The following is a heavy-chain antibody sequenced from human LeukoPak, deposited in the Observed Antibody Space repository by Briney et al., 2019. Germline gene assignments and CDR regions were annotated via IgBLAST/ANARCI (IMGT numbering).Heavy chain of an antibody. CDR2: IHYSGST. Sequence: SETLSLTCTVSGCSISSYYWSWIRQPPGKGLEWIGYIHYSGSTNYNPSLKSRVTISVDTSKTQFSLRLSSVTAADKAVYYCVSYSRTPMPPTWGQGTLVTVSS. V-gene: IGHV4-59*08. CDR1: GCSISSYY. CDR3: VSYSRTPMPPT. J-gene: IGHJ4*02. D-gene: IGHD6-13*01.